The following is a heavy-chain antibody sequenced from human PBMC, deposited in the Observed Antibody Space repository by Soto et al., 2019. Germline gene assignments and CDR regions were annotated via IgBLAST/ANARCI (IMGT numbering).Heavy chain of an antibody. CDR1: GFAFDDYV. D-gene: IGHD6-13*01. V-gene: IGHV3-9*01. J-gene: IGHJ5*02. CDR3: AKGGSAALIAPSGRDNWFDP. Sequence: FLRLSCAASGFAFDDYVMHWVRQPPGRGLEWVSGITWNGGTIRYVDSVKGRFTISRGNAENSLYLQMNSLRPEDTAVYYCAKGGSAALIAPSGRDNWFDPWGQGTQVTVSS. CDR2: ITWNGGTI.